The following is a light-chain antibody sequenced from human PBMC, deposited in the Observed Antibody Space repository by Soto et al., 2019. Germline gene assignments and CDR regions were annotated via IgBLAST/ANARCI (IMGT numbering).Light chain of an antibody. J-gene: IGKJ2*01. CDR2: DAS. CDR3: QQYDNLPYT. V-gene: IGKV1-33*01. CDR1: QDISNY. Sequence: DIQMTQSPSSLSASVGDRVTITCQASQDISNYLNWYQQKRGKAPKLLIYDASNLETGVPARFSGSGSGTDFTFTISSLQPEDIATYYCQQYDNLPYTFGKGTKLEIK.